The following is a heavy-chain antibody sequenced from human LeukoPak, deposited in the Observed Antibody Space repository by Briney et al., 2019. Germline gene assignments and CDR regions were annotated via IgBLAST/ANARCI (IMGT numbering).Heavy chain of an antibody. D-gene: IGHD2-8*01. CDR3: ARVAYCANGVCYRYFDH. CDR1: GYTFTGYY. Sequence: ASVKVSCKASGYTFTGYYMHWVRQAPGQGLEWMGWINPNSGGTNYAQKFQGRVTMTRDTSISTAYMELSRLRSDDTAVYYCARVAYCANGVCYRYFDHWGRGTLVTVSS. J-gene: IGHJ2*01. CDR2: INPNSGGT. V-gene: IGHV1-2*02.